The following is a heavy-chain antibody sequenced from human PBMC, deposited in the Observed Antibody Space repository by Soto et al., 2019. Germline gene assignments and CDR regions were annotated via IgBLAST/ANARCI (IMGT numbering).Heavy chain of an antibody. CDR2: IIPVYGTP. CDR3: SIVTAYGMDV. CDR1: GGTFNKYA. Sequence: DLEQSGAEVKKPGSSLKVSCKATGGTFNKYAISWVRQAPGQGLEWMAGIIPVYGTPNYAQRFQDRVTIIADESTTTAYMEVNSLRSEDTAIYYCSIVTAYGMDVWGPGTTVIVSS. V-gene: IGHV1-69*01. J-gene: IGHJ6*02. D-gene: IGHD2-15*01.